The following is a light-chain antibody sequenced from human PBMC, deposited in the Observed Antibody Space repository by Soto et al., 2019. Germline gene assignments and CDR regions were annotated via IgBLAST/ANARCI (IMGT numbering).Light chain of an antibody. V-gene: IGKV3-15*01. Sequence: EIVMTQSPATLSVSPGERATLSCRASQSVSSTLAWYQQQPGHAPKLLLYGPSTRATGNSARFSGSGSGTESTLTISSLQSEDFAVYFCQQYNNWTPYTFGQGTKLEIK. CDR3: QQYNNWTPYT. CDR1: QSVSST. J-gene: IGKJ2*01. CDR2: GPS.